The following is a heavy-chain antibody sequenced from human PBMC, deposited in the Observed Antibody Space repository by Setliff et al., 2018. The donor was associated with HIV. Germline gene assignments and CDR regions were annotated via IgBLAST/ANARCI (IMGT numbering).Heavy chain of an antibody. CDR2: INTNTGYP. V-gene: IGHV7-4-1*02. CDR3: ARVRTSYNFWVGDVFDP. D-gene: IGHD1-1*01. Sequence: ASVKVSCKASGYNLTNYGINWVRQDPGQGLEWMGWINTNTGYPTYAQAFRGRFVFSLDTSVSTAYLEISSLEAEDTAVYFCARVRTSYNFWVGDVFDPWGQGTLVTVSS. J-gene: IGHJ5*02. CDR1: GYNLTNYG.